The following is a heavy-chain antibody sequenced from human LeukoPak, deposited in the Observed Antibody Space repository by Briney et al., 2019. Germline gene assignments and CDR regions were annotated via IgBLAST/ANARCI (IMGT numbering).Heavy chain of an antibody. J-gene: IGHJ4*02. D-gene: IGHD3-10*01. Sequence: SETLSLTGTVSGGSISSYYWSWIRQPPGKGLEWIGYIYYSGSTNYNPSLKSRVTISVDTSKNQFSLKLSSVTAADTAVYYCARETHYGSGRYFDYWGQGTLVTVSS. CDR2: IYYSGST. V-gene: IGHV4-59*01. CDR1: GGSISSYY. CDR3: ARETHYGSGRYFDY.